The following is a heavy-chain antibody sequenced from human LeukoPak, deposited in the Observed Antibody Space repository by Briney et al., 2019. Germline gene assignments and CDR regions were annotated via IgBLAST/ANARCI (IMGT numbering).Heavy chain of an antibody. J-gene: IGHJ1*01. CDR3: ARGHSPVTTKVSYFQH. V-gene: IGHV4-34*01. D-gene: IGHD4-17*01. CDR1: GGSFSGYY. Sequence: SETLSLTCAVCGGSFSGYYWSWIRQPPGKGLEWIGEINHSGSTNYHPSLKSRVTILVDTSKNQFSLKLSSVTAADTAVYYCARGHSPVTTKVSYFQHWGQGTLVTVSS. CDR2: INHSGST.